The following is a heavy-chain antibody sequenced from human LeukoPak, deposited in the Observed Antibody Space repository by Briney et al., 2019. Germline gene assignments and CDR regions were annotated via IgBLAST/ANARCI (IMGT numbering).Heavy chain of an antibody. CDR3: ATGHCSGGSCSFDD. Sequence: ASVKVSCKVSGYTLTELSMHWVRQAPGKGLEWMGGFDPEDGETIYAQKFQGRVTMTEDTSTDTAYMELSSLRSEDTAVYYCATGHCSGGSCSFDDWGQGTMGTVSS. V-gene: IGHV1-24*01. CDR2: FDPEDGET. J-gene: IGHJ4*02. D-gene: IGHD2-15*01. CDR1: GYTLTELS.